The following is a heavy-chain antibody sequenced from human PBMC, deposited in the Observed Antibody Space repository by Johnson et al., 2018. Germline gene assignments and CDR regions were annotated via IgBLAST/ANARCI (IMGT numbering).Heavy chain of an antibody. CDR1: GFTFNHAW. J-gene: IGHJ3*02. Sequence: VQLVQSGGGLVKPGGSLRLSCAASGFTFNHAWMIWVRQAPGKGLEWVGRIKSKTDGGTTDYAAPVKGRFIISRDDSKNIAYLQMNSLKSEDTALYYCTRDDYGGKDDAFDIWGQGTMVTVSS. CDR3: TRDDYGGKDDAFDI. CDR2: IKSKTDGGTT. V-gene: IGHV3-15*07. D-gene: IGHD4-23*01.